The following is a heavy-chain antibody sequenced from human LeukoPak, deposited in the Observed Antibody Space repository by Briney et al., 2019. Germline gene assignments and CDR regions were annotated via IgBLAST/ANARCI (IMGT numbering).Heavy chain of an antibody. D-gene: IGHD1-26*01. CDR3: AKYPARIVGATSPHY. CDR1: GFTFSSYA. V-gene: IGHV3-23*01. J-gene: IGHJ4*02. Sequence: GGSLRLSCAASGFTFSSYAMSWVRQAPGKGLEWVSAISGSGGSTYYTDSVKGRFTISRDNSKNTLYLQMNSLRAEDTAVYYCAKYPARIVGATSPHYWGQGTLVTVSS. CDR2: ISGSGGST.